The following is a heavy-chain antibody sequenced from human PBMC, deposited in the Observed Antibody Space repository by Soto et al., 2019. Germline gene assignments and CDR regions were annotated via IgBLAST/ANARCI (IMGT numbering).Heavy chain of an antibody. V-gene: IGHV3-74*01. Sequence: GGSLRLSCAASGFSFSTYWMHWVRQAPGKGLVWVSRIDSDGSSTTYADSVKGRFTISRDNAKDTLYLQLNSLRAEDTAVYFCARDYYYYGMGVWGQGTTVTVSS. CDR1: GFSFSTYW. CDR3: ARDYYYYGMGV. J-gene: IGHJ6*02. CDR2: IDSDGSST.